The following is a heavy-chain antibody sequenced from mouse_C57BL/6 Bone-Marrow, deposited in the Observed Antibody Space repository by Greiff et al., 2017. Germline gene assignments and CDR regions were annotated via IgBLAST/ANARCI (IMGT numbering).Heavy chain of an antibody. CDR3: ARQDSLYYGSSWGDFDY. D-gene: IGHD1-1*01. Sequence: QVQLQQPGAELVKPGASVKLSCKASGYTFTSYWMHWVKQRPGQGLEWIGMIHPNSGSTNYNEKFKSKATLTVDKSSSTAYMQLSSLTSEDSAVYYCARQDSLYYGSSWGDFDYWGQGTTLTVSS. J-gene: IGHJ2*01. CDR2: IHPNSGST. V-gene: IGHV1-64*01. CDR1: GYTFTSYW.